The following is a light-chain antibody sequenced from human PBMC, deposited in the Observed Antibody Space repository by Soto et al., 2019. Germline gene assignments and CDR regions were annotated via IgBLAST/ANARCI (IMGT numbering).Light chain of an antibody. CDR2: EAS. V-gene: IGLV2-14*01. CDR3: NSHTSSNTRV. CDR1: SSDVGGYNH. J-gene: IGLJ1*01. Sequence: QSVLAQPASVSGSPGQSITISCTVTSSDVGGYNHVSWYQHHPGKAPTHMIYEASNRPSGVANRVSGSKSGNTASLTISGLQADDEADYYCNSHTSSNTRVFGTGTKVTLL.